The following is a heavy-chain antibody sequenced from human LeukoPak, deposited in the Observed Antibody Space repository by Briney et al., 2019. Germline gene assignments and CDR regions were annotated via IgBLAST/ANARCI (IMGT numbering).Heavy chain of an antibody. CDR2: IRNKADNYAT. D-gene: IGHD6-13*01. V-gene: IGHV3-73*01. CDR1: GFTFSGSA. J-gene: IGHJ4*02. CDR3: RGAVAEKAVDY. Sequence: GGSLRLSCAASGFTFSGSAMYWVRQASGKGLEWIGRIRNKADNYATAYAASVKGRFTISRDDSKNAAYLQMNSLKTEDTAVYYCRGAVAEKAVDYWGQGTLVTVSS.